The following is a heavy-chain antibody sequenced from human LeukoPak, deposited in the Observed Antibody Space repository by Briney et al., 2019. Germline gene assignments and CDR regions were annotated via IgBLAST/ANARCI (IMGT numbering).Heavy chain of an antibody. V-gene: IGHV3-23*01. Sequence: GGSLRLSCAASGFTFSSYAMSWVRQAPGKGLEWVCGISNSGESPYYANSVEGQFTISRDNSKNTLYLEINSLRAEDTAVYYCAKKSRDGYNPFDYVGQGTLVTVSS. J-gene: IGHJ4*02. CDR3: AKKSRDGYNPFDY. D-gene: IGHD5-24*01. CDR2: ISNSGESP. CDR1: GFTFSSYA.